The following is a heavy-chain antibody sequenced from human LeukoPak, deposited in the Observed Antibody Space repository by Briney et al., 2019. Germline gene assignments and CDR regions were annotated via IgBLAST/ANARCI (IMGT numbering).Heavy chain of an antibody. CDR1: GFTVSSNY. Sequence: GGSLRLSCAVSGFTVSSNYMSWVRQAPGKGLEWVSAISGSGGSTYYADSVKGRFTISRDNSKNTLYLQMNSLRAEDTAVYYCASTSQPLDPYYFDYWGQGTLVTVSS. CDR2: ISGSGGST. J-gene: IGHJ4*02. CDR3: ASTSQPLDPYYFDY. V-gene: IGHV3-23*01. D-gene: IGHD2-2*01.